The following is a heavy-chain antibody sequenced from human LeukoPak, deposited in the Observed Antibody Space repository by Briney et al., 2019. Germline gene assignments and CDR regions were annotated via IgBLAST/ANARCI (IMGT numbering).Heavy chain of an antibody. D-gene: IGHD6-6*01. Sequence: GGSLRLSCAASGFTFSSYSMNWVRQAPGKGLEWVSSISSSSSYIYYADSVKGRFTISRDNAKNSLYLQMNSLRAEDTALYYCAKDPRRYSSSSSWFDPWGQGTLVTVSS. CDR3: AKDPRRYSSSSSWFDP. V-gene: IGHV3-21*04. CDR2: ISSSSSYI. CDR1: GFTFSSYS. J-gene: IGHJ5*02.